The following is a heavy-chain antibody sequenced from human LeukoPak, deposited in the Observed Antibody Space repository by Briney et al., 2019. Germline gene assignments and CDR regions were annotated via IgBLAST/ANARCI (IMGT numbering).Heavy chain of an antibody. CDR2: IHHSGTT. CDR1: GGSISSSNW. Sequence: SETLSLTCTVSGGSISSSNWWGWVRQPPGKGLECIGEIHHSGTTNYNPSLKSRVTISVDKSKNEFSLKLNSVTAADTAVYYCARTTEGGYNYSYFYYYYMDVWGKGTTVTISS. D-gene: IGHD5-18*01. CDR3: ARTTEGGYNYSYFYYYYMDV. V-gene: IGHV4-4*02. J-gene: IGHJ6*03.